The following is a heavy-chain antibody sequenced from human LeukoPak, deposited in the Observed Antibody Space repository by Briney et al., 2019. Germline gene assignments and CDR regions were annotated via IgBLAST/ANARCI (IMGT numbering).Heavy chain of an antibody. J-gene: IGHJ3*01. CDR1: GGAISNHY. D-gene: IGHD3-22*01. CDR2: IYNSGST. Sequence: SETLSLTCTVSGGAISNHYWSWMRQPPGKGLEWIGYIYNSGSTNYIPSLKSRVAISVDTSKNQFSLKLGSVTAADTAVYYCARELRYDNSDSGAFWGQGTVVTVSS. CDR3: ARELRYDNSDSGAF. V-gene: IGHV4-59*11.